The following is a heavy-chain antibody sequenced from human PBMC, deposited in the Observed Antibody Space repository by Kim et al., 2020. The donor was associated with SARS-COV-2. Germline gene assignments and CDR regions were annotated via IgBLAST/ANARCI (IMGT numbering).Heavy chain of an antibody. CDR3: ARDLTTVVTNYYYYGMDV. J-gene: IGHJ6*02. Sequence: ASVKVSCKASGYTFTSYYMHWVRQAPGQGLEWMGIINPSGGSTSYAQKFQGRVTMTRDTSTSTVYMELSSLRSEDTAVYYCARDLTTVVTNYYYYGMDVWGQGTTVTVSS. V-gene: IGHV1-46*01. D-gene: IGHD4-17*01. CDR1: GYTFTSYY. CDR2: INPSGGST.